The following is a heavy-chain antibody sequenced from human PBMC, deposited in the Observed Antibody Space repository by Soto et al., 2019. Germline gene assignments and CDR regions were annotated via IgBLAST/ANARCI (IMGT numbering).Heavy chain of an antibody. CDR3: ARESSRKLYYYYGMDF. CDR2: IIPIFGTA. V-gene: IGHV1-69*13. J-gene: IGHJ6*02. Sequence: GASVKVSCKASGGAFSSYAISWVRQAPGQGLEWMGGIIPIFGTANYAQKFQGRVTITADESTSTAYMELSSLRSEDTAVYYCARESSRKLYYYYGMDFWGQGTTVTVSS. CDR1: GGAFSSYA. D-gene: IGHD1-26*01.